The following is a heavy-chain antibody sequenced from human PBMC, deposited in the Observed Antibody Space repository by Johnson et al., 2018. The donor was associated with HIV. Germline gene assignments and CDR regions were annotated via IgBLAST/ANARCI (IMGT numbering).Heavy chain of an antibody. J-gene: IGHJ3*02. Sequence: VQLVESRGVLVQPGGSLRLSCAASGFTVSSNEMSWVRQAPGKGLEWVSSISGGSTYYADSRKGRFTISRDNSKNTLHLQMNSLRAEDTAVYYCARDQTYYYDTSGYQGAFDIWGQGTMVTVST. V-gene: IGHV3-38-3*01. CDR3: ARDQTYYYDTSGYQGAFDI. CDR1: GFTVSSNE. CDR2: ISGGST. D-gene: IGHD3-22*01.